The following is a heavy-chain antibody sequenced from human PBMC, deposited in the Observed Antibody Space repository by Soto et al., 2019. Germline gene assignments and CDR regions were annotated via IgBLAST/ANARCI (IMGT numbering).Heavy chain of an antibody. CDR1: GGSFSGYC. D-gene: IGHD2-2*01. V-gene: IGHV4-34*01. CDR3: ARGRDIVVVPAARWFDP. J-gene: IGHJ5*02. Sequence: SETLSLTCAVYGGSFSGYCWSWIRQPPGRGLEWIGEINHSGSTNYNPSLKSRVTISVDTSKNQFSLKLSSVTAADTAVYYCARGRDIVVVPAARWFDPWGQGTLVTVS. CDR2: INHSGST.